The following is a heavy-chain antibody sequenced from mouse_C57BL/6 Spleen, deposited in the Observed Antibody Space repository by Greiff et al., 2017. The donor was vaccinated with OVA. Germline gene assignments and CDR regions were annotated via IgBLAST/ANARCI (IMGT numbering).Heavy chain of an antibody. D-gene: IGHD2-12*01. CDR3: SLRRNWYFDV. Sequence: EVQLQQSGAELVRPGASVKLSCTASGFTIKDYYMHWVKQRPEQGLEWIGRIDPEDGDTEYAPKFQGKATMTADTSSNTAYLQLSSLTSEDTAVYYCSLRRNWYFDVWGTGTTVTVSS. CDR1: GFTIKDYY. J-gene: IGHJ1*03. CDR2: IDPEDGDT. V-gene: IGHV14-1*01.